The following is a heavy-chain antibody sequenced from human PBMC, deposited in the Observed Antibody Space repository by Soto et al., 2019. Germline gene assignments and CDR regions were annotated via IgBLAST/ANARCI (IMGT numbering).Heavy chain of an antibody. J-gene: IGHJ3*02. D-gene: IGHD3-22*01. V-gene: IGHV2-5*02. CDR3: ALQLTYYYDSSVKLGAFDI. CDR2: IYWDDDK. CDR1: GFSLSTSGVG. Sequence: QITLKESGPTLVKPTQTLTLTCTFSGFSLSTSGVGVGWIRQPPGKALEWLALIYWDDDKRYSPSLKSRLTITKDTSKNQVVLTMTNMDPVDTATYYCALQLTYYYDSSVKLGAFDIWGQGTMVTVSS.